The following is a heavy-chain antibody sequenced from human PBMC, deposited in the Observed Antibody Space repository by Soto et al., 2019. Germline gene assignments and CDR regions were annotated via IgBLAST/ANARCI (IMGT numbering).Heavy chain of an antibody. J-gene: IGHJ5*02. CDR1: GFTFDDYA. Sequence: LRLSCAASGFTFDDYAMHWVRQAPGKGLEWVSGISWNSGSIGYADSVKGRFTISRDNAKNSLYLQMNSLRAEDTALYYCAKGTYCSSTSCQLNNWFDPWGQGTLVTVSS. D-gene: IGHD2-2*01. CDR2: ISWNSGSI. V-gene: IGHV3-9*01. CDR3: AKGTYCSSTSCQLNNWFDP.